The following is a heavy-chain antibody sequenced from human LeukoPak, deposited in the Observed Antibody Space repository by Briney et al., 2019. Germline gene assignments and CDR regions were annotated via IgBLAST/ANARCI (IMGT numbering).Heavy chain of an antibody. V-gene: IGHV1-18*01. J-gene: IGHJ3*02. CDR3: AREGGTITIFGVVTHDAFDI. Sequence: ASVKVSCKASGYTFTSYGISWVRQAPGQGLEWMGWISAYNGNTSYAQKFQGRVTMTRDTSTSTVYMELSSLRSEDTAVYYCAREGGTITIFGVVTHDAFDIWGQGTMVTVSS. D-gene: IGHD3-3*01. CDR2: ISAYNGNT. CDR1: GYTFTSYG.